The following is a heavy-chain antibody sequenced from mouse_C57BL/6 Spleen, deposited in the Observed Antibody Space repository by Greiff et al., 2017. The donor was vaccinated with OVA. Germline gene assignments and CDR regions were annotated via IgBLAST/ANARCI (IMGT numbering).Heavy chain of an antibody. J-gene: IGHJ2*01. V-gene: IGHV2-9-1*01. CDR3: ARYDYDDGRYFDY. Sequence: QVQLQQSGPGLVAPSQSLSITCTVSGFSLTSYAISWVRQPPGKGLEWLGVIWTGGGTNYNSALKSRLSISKDNSKSQVFLKMNSLQTDDTARYYCARYDYDDGRYFDYWGQGTTLTVSS. D-gene: IGHD2-4*01. CDR2: IWTGGGT. CDR1: GFSLTSYA.